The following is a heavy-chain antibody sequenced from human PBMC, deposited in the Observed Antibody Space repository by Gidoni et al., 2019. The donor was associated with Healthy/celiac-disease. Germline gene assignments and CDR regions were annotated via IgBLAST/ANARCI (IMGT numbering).Heavy chain of an antibody. J-gene: IGHJ3*02. D-gene: IGHD2-2*01. CDR2: ISSRGGST. CDR1: GFPLCSYG. CDR3: ASTMPQMPRDAFDI. Sequence: EVQLGGSGGGVVRPGGSLRASCAASGFPLCSYGMSWVRQAPGKGLEWVSAISSRGGSTYYADSVKGRFTISRDNSKNTLYLQMNSLRADDTAVYYCASTMPQMPRDAFDIWGQGTMVTVSS. V-gene: IGHV3-23*04.